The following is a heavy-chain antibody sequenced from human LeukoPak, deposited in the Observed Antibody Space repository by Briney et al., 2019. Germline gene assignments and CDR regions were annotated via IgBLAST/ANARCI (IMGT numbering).Heavy chain of an antibody. J-gene: IGHJ4*02. CDR2: MNPNSGNT. V-gene: IGHV1-8*02. D-gene: IGHD3-3*01. CDR1: GGTFSSYA. CDR3: ARGGGYYTPGGYYFDY. Sequence: ASVKVSCKASGGTFSSYAISWVRQAPGQGLEWMGWMNPNSGNTGYAQKFQGRVTMTRNTSISTAYMELSSLRSEDTAVYYCARGGGYYTPGGYYFDYWGQGTLVTVSS.